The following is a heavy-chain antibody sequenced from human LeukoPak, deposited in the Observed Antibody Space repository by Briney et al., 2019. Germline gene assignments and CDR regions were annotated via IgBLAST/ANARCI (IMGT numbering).Heavy chain of an antibody. CDR1: GGSFSGYY. CDR2: INHSGST. CDR3: ARRSGYLYFQH. J-gene: IGHJ1*01. D-gene: IGHD3-3*01. V-gene: IGHV4-34*01. Sequence: SETLSLTCAVYGGSFSGYYWSWIRQPPGKGLEWIGEINHSGSTNYNPSLKSRVTISVDTSKNQFSLKLSSVTAADTAVYYCARRSGYLYFQHWGQGTLVTVSS.